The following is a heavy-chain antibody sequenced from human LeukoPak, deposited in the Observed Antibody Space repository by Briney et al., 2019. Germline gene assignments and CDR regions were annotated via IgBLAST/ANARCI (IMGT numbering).Heavy chain of an antibody. Sequence: GGSLRLSCAASRFTFSSYSMNWVRQAPGKGLEWVSSISSSRSYIYYADSVKGRFTISRDNAKNSLYLQMNSLRAEDTAVYYCAREPKWELRVRYFDYWGQGTLVTVSS. CDR2: ISSSRSYI. CDR1: RFTFSSYS. J-gene: IGHJ4*02. CDR3: AREPKWELRVRYFDY. V-gene: IGHV3-21*04. D-gene: IGHD1-26*01.